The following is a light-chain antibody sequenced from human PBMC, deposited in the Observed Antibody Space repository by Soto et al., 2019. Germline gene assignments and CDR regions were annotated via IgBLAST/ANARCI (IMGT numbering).Light chain of an antibody. J-gene: IGLJ1*01. CDR2: EVS. CDR3: CSYAGSRTYV. V-gene: IGLV2-23*02. CDR1: SSDVGSYNL. Sequence: QSVLTQPASVSGSPGQSITISCTGTSSDVGSYNLVSWYQQHPGKAPKVMIYEVSKRPSGVPNRFSGSKSGNTASLTISGLQAGDEADYYCCSYAGSRTYVFGTGTKVTVL.